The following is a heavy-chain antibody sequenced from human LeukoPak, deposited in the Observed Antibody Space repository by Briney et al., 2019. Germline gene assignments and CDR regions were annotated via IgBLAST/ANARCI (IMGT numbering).Heavy chain of an antibody. D-gene: IGHD6-19*01. J-gene: IGHJ4*02. CDR1: GFTFDDYA. Sequence: GGSLRLSCAASGFTFDDYAMHWVRHAPGKGLEWVSGISWNSGSIVYADSVKGRFTISRDNAKNSLYLQMNSLRAEDTALYYCAKDSQWLVSGGSGYFDYWGQGTLVTVSS. CDR2: ISWNSGSI. CDR3: AKDSQWLVSGGSGYFDY. V-gene: IGHV3-9*01.